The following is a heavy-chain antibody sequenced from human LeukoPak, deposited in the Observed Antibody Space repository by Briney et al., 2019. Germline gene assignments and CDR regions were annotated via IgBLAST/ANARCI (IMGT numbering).Heavy chain of an antibody. CDR2: ISDSGGST. Sequence: GGSLRLSCAASGLTFSSYAMSWVRQAPGKGLEWVSGISDSGGSTYYAQSVKGRFTISRDNSKNTLYLQMNSLRAEDTAVYYCAKEQSGYDLYLADYWGQGTLVTVSS. V-gene: IGHV3-23*01. CDR3: AKEQSGYDLYLADY. D-gene: IGHD5-12*01. CDR1: GLTFSSYA. J-gene: IGHJ4*02.